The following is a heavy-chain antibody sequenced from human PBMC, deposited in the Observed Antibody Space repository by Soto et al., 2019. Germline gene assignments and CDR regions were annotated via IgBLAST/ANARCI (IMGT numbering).Heavy chain of an antibody. J-gene: IGHJ5*02. CDR2: ISINSAYI. D-gene: IGHD6-13*01. Sequence: GGSLGLSCAASGFTFRSFTMNWVRQAPGKGLEWVSTISINSAYIYYTDALRGRFTISRDNAKNSLHLQMNSLRAEDTAVYYCTRDASRDSSARGWFDPWGPGTLVTVSS. CDR3: TRDASRDSSARGWFDP. CDR1: GFTFRSFT. V-gene: IGHV3-21*01.